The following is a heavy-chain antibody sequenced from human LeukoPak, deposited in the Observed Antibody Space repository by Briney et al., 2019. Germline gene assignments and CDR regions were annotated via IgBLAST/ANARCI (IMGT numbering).Heavy chain of an antibody. Sequence: GGSLRLSCAASGFTFSSYTMHWVRQAPGKGLEWVAIISYDGSNKYYADSVKGRFTISRDNSKNTLYLQMNSLRAEDTAVYYCAKDGGLWVSAHWGDSWGRGTLVTVSS. D-gene: IGHD7-27*01. J-gene: IGHJ4*02. CDR3: AKDGGLWVSAHWGDS. CDR2: ISYDGSNK. V-gene: IGHV3-30-3*01. CDR1: GFTFSSYT.